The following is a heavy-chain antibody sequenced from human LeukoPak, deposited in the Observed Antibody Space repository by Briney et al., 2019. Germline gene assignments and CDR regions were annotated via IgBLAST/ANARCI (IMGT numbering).Heavy chain of an antibody. Sequence: ASVKVSCKASGYTFTSYGISWVRQAPGQGLEWMGWISAYNGNTNYAQKLQGRVTMTTDTSTSTAYMELRSLRSDDTAVYYCARDRVYDSSGYYYGFGYWGQGTLVTVSS. V-gene: IGHV1-18*01. CDR2: ISAYNGNT. D-gene: IGHD3-22*01. J-gene: IGHJ4*02. CDR1: GYTFTSYG. CDR3: ARDRVYDSSGYYYGFGY.